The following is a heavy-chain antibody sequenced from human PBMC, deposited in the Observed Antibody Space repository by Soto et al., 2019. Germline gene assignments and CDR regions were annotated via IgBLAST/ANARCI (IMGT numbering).Heavy chain of an antibody. CDR3: ARDSPHYDNPPYYYGMDV. Sequence: GGSLRLSCAASGFTFSSYWMSWVRQAPGKGLEWVANIKQDGSEKYYVDSVKGRFTISRDNAKNSLYLQMNSLRAEDTAVYYCARDSPHYDNPPYYYGMDVWGQGTTVTVSS. V-gene: IGHV3-7*05. D-gene: IGHD3-22*01. CDR2: IKQDGSEK. CDR1: GFTFSSYW. J-gene: IGHJ6*02.